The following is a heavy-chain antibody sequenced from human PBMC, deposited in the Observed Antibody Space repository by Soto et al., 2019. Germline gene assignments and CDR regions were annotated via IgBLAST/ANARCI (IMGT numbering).Heavy chain of an antibody. J-gene: IGHJ4*02. D-gene: IGHD1-26*01. CDR2: ILSDGSNK. V-gene: IGHV3-30-3*01. CDR1: GFTLSSHA. Sequence: QVQLVESGGGVVQPGRSLRLSCAVSGFTLSSHAMHWVRQAPGKGLEWVALILSDGSNKYYADSVKGRFTTSRDNSKNTLYPQINSVRCEDTAVEYWARDDEGGRDCDLGYWGQGALVTVSS. CDR3: ARDDEGGRDCDLGY.